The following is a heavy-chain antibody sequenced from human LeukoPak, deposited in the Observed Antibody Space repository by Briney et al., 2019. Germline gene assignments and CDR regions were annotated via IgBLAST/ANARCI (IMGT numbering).Heavy chain of an antibody. CDR3: ARGGYDYGLAGWFDP. CDR2: ISAYNGNT. CDR1: GYTFTSYG. Sequence: ASVKVSCKASGYTFTSYGISWVRQAPGQGLDWMGWISAYNGNTNYAQKLQGRVTMTTDTSTSTAYMQLRSLRSDDTAVYYCARGGYDYGLAGWFDPWGQGTPVTAAS. V-gene: IGHV1-18*04. D-gene: IGHD4-17*01. J-gene: IGHJ5*02.